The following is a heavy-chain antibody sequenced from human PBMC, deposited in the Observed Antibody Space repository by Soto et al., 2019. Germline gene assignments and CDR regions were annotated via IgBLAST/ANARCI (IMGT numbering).Heavy chain of an antibody. D-gene: IGHD6-19*01. J-gene: IGHJ6*02. Sequence: LRXSCAASGFTFRSYEINWVRQAPGKGLEWVSYISSSGSSIYYADSVEGRFTISRDNAKNSLFLQMNSLRAEDTAVYYCARSSSSGLSPLYHYGMDVWGQGTTVTVSS. CDR3: ARSSSSGLSPLYHYGMDV. V-gene: IGHV3-48*03. CDR1: GFTFRSYE. CDR2: ISSSGSSI.